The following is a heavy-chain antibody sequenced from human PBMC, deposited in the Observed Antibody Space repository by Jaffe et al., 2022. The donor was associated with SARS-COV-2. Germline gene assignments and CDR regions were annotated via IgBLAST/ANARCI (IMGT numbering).Heavy chain of an antibody. Sequence: QVQLVESGGGVVQPGRSLRLSCAASGFNFNNYGMHWVRQAPGKGLERVAIIWYDGIKKYYEDSVRGRFSISRDNSKNTLYLQMNSLRDEDTAVYYCARDVSQNHGPDYWGQGTRVTVSS. CDR3: ARDVSQNHGPDY. D-gene: IGHD2-8*01. J-gene: IGHJ4*02. CDR1: GFNFNNYG. V-gene: IGHV3-33*01. CDR2: IWYDGIKK.